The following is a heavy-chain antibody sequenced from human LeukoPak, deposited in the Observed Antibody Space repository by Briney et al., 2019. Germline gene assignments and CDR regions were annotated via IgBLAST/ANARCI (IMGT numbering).Heavy chain of an antibody. Sequence: GGSLRLSCAASGFTFSSYAMSWVRQAPGKGLEWVSAISGSGGSTYYADSVKGRFTTSRDNSKNTLYLQMNSLRAEDTAVYYCAKDTRGATFSYFDYWGQGTLVTVSS. D-gene: IGHD3-16*01. CDR3: AKDTRGATFSYFDY. CDR1: GFTFSSYA. V-gene: IGHV3-23*01. J-gene: IGHJ4*02. CDR2: ISGSGGST.